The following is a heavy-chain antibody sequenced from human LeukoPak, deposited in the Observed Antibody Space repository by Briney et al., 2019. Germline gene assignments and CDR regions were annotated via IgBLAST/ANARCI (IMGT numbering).Heavy chain of an antibody. CDR3: ARRCGGDCYEYDY. D-gene: IGHD2-21*02. CDR1: GFTVSSNY. CDR2: IYSGGST. Sequence: PGGSLRLSCAASGFTVSSNYMSWLRQAPGKGLEWVSVIYSGGSTYYAEPVKGRITISRDNSKNTLYLQTNSLRAEDTAVYYCARRCGGDCYEYDYWGQGTLVTVSS. V-gene: IGHV3-53*01. J-gene: IGHJ4*02.